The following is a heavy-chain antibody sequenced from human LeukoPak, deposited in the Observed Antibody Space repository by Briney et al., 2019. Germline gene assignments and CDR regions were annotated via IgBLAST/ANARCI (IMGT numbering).Heavy chain of an antibody. J-gene: IGHJ4*02. D-gene: IGHD3-3*01. V-gene: IGHV4-59*01. CDR2: IYYSGST. CDR1: GGSISSYY. Sequence: SETLSLTCTVSGGSISSYYWSWIRQPPGKGLEWIGYIYYSGSTNYNPSLKSRVTISVDTSKNQFSLKLSSVTAADTAVYYCASTYYDFWSGYSPGYFDYWGQGTLVIVSS. CDR3: ASTYYDFWSGYSPGYFDY.